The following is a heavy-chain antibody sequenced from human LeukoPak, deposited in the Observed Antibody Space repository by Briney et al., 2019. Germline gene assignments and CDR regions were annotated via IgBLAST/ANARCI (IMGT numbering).Heavy chain of an antibody. Sequence: ASVKVSCKASGYTFTGYYMHWVRQAPGQGLEWMGWMNPNSGNTGYAQKFQGRVTMTRNTSISTAYMELSSLRSEDTAVYYCATRTYYDFWSGYSPYYYYGMDVWGQGTTVTVSS. J-gene: IGHJ6*02. D-gene: IGHD3-3*01. CDR1: GYTFTGYY. CDR2: MNPNSGNT. CDR3: ATRTYYDFWSGYSPYYYYGMDV. V-gene: IGHV1-8*02.